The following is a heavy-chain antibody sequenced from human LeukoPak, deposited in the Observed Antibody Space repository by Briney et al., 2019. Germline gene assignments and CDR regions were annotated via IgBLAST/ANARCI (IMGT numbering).Heavy chain of an antibody. Sequence: GRSLRLSCAASGFTFSSYGMHWVRQAPGKGLEWVAVISYDGSNKYYADSVKGRFTISRDNSKNTLYLQMNSLRAEDTAVYYCAKEKWWLGRDYYYYYMDVWGKGTTVTISS. V-gene: IGHV3-30*18. CDR1: GFTFSSYG. CDR2: ISYDGSNK. J-gene: IGHJ6*03. D-gene: IGHD2-15*01. CDR3: AKEKWWLGRDYYYYYMDV.